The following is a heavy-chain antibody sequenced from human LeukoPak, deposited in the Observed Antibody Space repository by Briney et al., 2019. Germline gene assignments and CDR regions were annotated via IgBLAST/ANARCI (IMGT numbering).Heavy chain of an antibody. Sequence: GGSLRLSCAASGFTFRNYAMSWVRQASAKGLEWVSTISGSGGSTYYADSVKGRFTISREDSKNTLYLQMNILRAEDTAIYYCARVSGNIQIWPQPFGDGMDVWGQGTTVTVSS. CDR2: ISGSGGST. CDR3: ARVSGNIQIWPQPFGDGMDV. J-gene: IGHJ6*02. D-gene: IGHD5-18*01. V-gene: IGHV3-23*01. CDR1: GFTFRNYA.